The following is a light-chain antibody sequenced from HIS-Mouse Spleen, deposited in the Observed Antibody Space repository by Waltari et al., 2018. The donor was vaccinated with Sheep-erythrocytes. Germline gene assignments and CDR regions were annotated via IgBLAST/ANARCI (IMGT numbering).Light chain of an antibody. CDR2: DAS. CDR3: QQRRGFT. J-gene: IGKJ3*01. V-gene: IGKV3-11*01. CDR1: QSVSSY. Sequence: EIVLTQSQATLSLSPGERATLSCRASQSVSSYLAWYQQKPGQAPRLLIYDASNRATGIPARFSGSGSGTDFTLTISSLEPEDFAVYYCQQRRGFTFGPGTKVDIK.